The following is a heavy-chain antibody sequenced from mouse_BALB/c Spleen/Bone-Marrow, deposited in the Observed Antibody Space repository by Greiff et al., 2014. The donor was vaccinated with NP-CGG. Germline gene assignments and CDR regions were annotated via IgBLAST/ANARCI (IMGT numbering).Heavy chain of an antibody. D-gene: IGHD1-2*01. CDR2: INPDSRTI. CDR3: ARNGYYGWMTY. V-gene: IGHV4-1*02. CDR1: GFDFSGYW. Sequence: EVQLVESGGVLVQPGGSLKLSCAASGFDFSGYWMTWVRQAPGKGLEWIGEINPDSRTINYKPSLKEKFIMSRDNAKNTLYLQMSKVRSEDTALYYCARNGYYGWMTYWGQGTLVTVSA. J-gene: IGHJ3*01.